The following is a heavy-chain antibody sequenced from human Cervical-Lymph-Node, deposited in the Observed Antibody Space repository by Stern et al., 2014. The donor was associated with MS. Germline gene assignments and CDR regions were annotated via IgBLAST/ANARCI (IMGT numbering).Heavy chain of an antibody. V-gene: IGHV1-69*04. J-gene: IGHJ5*02. CDR3: ARGVVSNRAAATLHNLFDP. CDR2: IIPILGLA. CDR1: GGTFISSYA. D-gene: IGHD2-15*01. Sequence: QVHPVQSGAEVKKPGSSMNVSCKTSGGTFISSYAITWMRQAPGQGLEWMGRIIPILGLANYAQKFQGRVTITADTSTSTSYMELSSLRSEDTAVYYCARGVVSNRAAATLHNLFDPWGQGTLVTVSS.